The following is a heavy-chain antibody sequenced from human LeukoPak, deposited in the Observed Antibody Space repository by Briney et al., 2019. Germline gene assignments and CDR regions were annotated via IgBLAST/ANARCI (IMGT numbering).Heavy chain of an antibody. J-gene: IGHJ4*02. V-gene: IGHV4-4*07. CDR2: IYSSGST. CDR1: GGSIRSYY. Sequence: SETLSLTCIVSGGSIRSYYWSWIRQPAGKGLEWIGHIYSSGSTNYNPSLKSRVTISVDTSKNQFSLKLSSVTAADTAVYYCARSDAGYSGYDFPFDYWGQGTLVTVSS. D-gene: IGHD5-12*01. CDR3: ARSDAGYSGYDFPFDY.